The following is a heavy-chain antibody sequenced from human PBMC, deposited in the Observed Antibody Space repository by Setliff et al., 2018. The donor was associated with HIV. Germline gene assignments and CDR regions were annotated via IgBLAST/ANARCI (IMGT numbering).Heavy chain of an antibody. D-gene: IGHD5-12*01. CDR3: ARDPFMATIRYAFDI. J-gene: IGHJ3*02. Sequence: SETLSLTCAVPGASIRCGVYYWSWIRQPAGTGPEWIGHIFPSGSTNSSPPLKSRITISMDTSKNQFSLKLSSVTAADTAVYYCARDPFMATIRYAFDIWGQGTMVTVSS. V-gene: IGHV4-61*09. CDR2: IFPSGST. CDR1: GASIRCGVYY.